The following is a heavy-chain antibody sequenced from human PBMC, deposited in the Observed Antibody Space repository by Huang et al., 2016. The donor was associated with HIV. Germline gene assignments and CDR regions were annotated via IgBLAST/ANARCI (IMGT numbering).Heavy chain of an antibody. Sequence: VHLLESGGGLVQPGRSLRLSCTASGFMFGDYTMSLFRQAPGKGLEGGGFITSKAYGAITEYAASWKRRYTSSRHESKTIVYLQMKSLKSAETAVYIWEASSYYDANYSYYMDVWGKGTAVTVS. CDR3: EASSYYDANYSYYMDV. D-gene: IGHD1-26*01. V-gene: IGHV3-49*03. CDR1: GFMFGDYT. J-gene: IGHJ6*03. CDR2: ITSKAYGAIT.